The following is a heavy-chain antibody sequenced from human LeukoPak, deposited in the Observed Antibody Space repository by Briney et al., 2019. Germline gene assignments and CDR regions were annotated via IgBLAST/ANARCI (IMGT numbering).Heavy chain of an antibody. V-gene: IGHV1-18*01. J-gene: IGHJ6*03. CDR3: ARDLTMVRGVMVYYYYMDV. Sequence: ASVKVSCKASGYTFTSYGISWVRQAPGQGLEWMGWISAYNGNTNYAQKLQGRVTMTTDTSTSTAYMELRSLRSDDTAVYYCARDLTMVRGVMVYYYYMDVWGKGTTVTVSS. CDR2: ISAYNGNT. D-gene: IGHD3-10*01. CDR1: GYTFTSYG.